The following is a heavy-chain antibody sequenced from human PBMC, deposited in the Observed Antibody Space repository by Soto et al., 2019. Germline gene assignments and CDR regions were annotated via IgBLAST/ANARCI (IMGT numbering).Heavy chain of an antibody. CDR1: GVSFSNYY. J-gene: IGHJ4*02. V-gene: IGHV4-34*01. D-gene: IGHD6-6*01. CDR2: INHSGST. CDR3: ARTSRLDY. Sequence: QVLLQQWGAGLLKPSETLSLTCAVYGVSFSNYYWSWIRQPPGKGLEWIGEINHSGSTNYNPALKSRDTISVNTSKTQFSLNLSSVTAADTPVYSCARTSRLDYWGQGTLVTVSS.